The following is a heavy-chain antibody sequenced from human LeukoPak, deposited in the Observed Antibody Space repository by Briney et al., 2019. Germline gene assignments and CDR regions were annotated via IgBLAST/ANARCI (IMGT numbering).Heavy chain of an antibody. CDR1: GFTFSSYE. CDR2: ISSSGSTI. D-gene: IGHD5-18*01. J-gene: IGHJ4*02. CDR3: ARSMDTAMVFDSYGYFGY. V-gene: IGHV3-48*03. Sequence: PGGSLRLSCAASGFTFSSYEMNWVRQAPGKGLEWVSYISSSGSTIYYADSVKGRFTISRDNAKNSLYLQMNSLRAEDTAVYYCARSMDTAMVFDSYGYFGYWGQGTLVTVSS.